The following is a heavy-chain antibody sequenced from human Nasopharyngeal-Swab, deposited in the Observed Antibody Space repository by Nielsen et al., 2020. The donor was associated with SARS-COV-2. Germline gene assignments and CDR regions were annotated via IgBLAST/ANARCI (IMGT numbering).Heavy chain of an antibody. CDR2: ISSSSSTI. CDR3: ARDRGSYFRVFDY. J-gene: IGHJ4*02. D-gene: IGHD1-26*01. V-gene: IGHV3-48*02. Sequence: VRQAPGKGLEWVSYISSSSSTIYYADSVKGRFTISRDNAKNSLYLQMNSLRDEDTAVYYCARDRGSYFRVFDYWGQGTLVTVSS.